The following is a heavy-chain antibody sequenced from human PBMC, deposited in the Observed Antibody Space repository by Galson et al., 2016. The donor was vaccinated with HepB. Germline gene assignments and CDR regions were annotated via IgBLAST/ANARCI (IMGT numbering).Heavy chain of an antibody. J-gene: IGHJ4*02. D-gene: IGHD1/OR15-1a*01. CDR3: ARAGLGTKASFDY. CDR2: VYRGKI. Sequence: ETLSLTCGVSGGSISNNNWWDWVRQPPGKGLECIGTVYRGKIYYSPSLEGRVTISVGMSTDLLSLKLTSLTAADTAVYYCARAGLGTKASFDYWGRGTLVAVSS. V-gene: IGHV4-4*02. CDR1: GGSISNNNW.